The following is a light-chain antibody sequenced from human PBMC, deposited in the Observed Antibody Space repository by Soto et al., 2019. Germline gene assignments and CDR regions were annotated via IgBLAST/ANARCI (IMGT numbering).Light chain of an antibody. CDR1: QGIINY. CDR3: HQRQSWPRT. J-gene: IGKJ1*01. V-gene: IGKV1-9*01. Sequence: IQLTQSPSSLSASVGDRVTITCRASQGIINYLAWYQQKPGKAPKLLIYGASTLQSGVPSRFGGSGSGTDFTLTVSSLQPEDFAVYYCHQRQSWPRTFGQGTTVDIK. CDR2: GAS.